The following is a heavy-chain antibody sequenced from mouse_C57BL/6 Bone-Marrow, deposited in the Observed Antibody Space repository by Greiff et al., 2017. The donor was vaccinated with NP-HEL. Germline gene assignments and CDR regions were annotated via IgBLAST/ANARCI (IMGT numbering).Heavy chain of an antibody. CDR3: ARDFTTVVEGGFAY. D-gene: IGHD1-1*01. V-gene: IGHV5-6*01. CDR2: ISSGGSYT. J-gene: IGHJ3*01. Sequence: EVQVVESGGDLVKPGGSLKLSCAASGFTFSSYGMSWVRQTPDKRLEWVATISSGGSYTYYPDSVKGRFTISRDNAKNTLYLQMSSLKSEDTAMYYCARDFTTVVEGGFAYWGQGTLVTVSA. CDR1: GFTFSSYG.